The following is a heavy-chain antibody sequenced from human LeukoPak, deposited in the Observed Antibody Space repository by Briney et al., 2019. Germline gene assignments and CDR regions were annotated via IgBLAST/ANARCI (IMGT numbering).Heavy chain of an antibody. V-gene: IGHV1-46*01. CDR2: INPSGGST. CDR1: GYTFTIYY. Sequence: ASVKVSCKASGYTFTIYYMHWVRQAPGQGLEWMGIINPSGGSTSYAQKFQGRVTMTRDTSTSTVYMELSSLRSEDTAVYYCARVSTRWWLLDPSFDYWGQGTLVTVSS. CDR3: ARVSTRWWLLDPSFDY. D-gene: IGHD2-21*01. J-gene: IGHJ4*02.